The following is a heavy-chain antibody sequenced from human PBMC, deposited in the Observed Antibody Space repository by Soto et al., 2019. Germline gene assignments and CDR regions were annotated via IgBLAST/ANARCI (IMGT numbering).Heavy chain of an antibody. CDR1: GYSFTSYW. CDR3: ARSMVRGPPPFDY. V-gene: IGHV5-51*01. Sequence: PGESLKISCKGSGYSFTSYWIGWVRQMPGKGLEWMGIIYPGDSDTRYSPSFQGQVTISADKSMTTAYLQWSSLKASDTAMYYCARSMVRGPPPFDYWSQGTLVTVSS. D-gene: IGHD3-10*01. J-gene: IGHJ4*02. CDR2: IYPGDSDT.